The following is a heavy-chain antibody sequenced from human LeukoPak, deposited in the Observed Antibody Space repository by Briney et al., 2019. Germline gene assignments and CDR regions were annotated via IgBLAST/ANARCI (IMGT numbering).Heavy chain of an antibody. V-gene: IGHV4-34*12. J-gene: IGHJ5*02. CDR3: ARCRPVSGSFRIDA. D-gene: IGHD3-10*01. CDR1: GGSFTSYY. Sequence: PSETLSLTCGVYGGSFTSYYWSWIRHPPGKGLEWIGEIIHSGSTLYNPSLKSRVTMSVDTSKNQFSLNLTSVTAVDTAVYYCARCRPVSGSFRIDAWGQGTLVTVSS. CDR2: IIHSGST.